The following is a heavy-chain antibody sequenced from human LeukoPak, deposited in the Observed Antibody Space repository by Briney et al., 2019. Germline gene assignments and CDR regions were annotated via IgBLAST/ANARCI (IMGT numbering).Heavy chain of an antibody. CDR1: GCSIGTYY. CDR3: ARMRVFYYYIDV. J-gene: IGHJ6*03. CDR2: IYTSVST. V-gene: IGHV4-4*09. Sequence: SETLSLTCPVSGCSIGTYYWSWIRQPPGKGLEWIGYIYTSVSTNYNPSLKRRVTISVDTSKNQFSLKLSSVTAADTAVYYCARMRVFYYYIDVWGKGTTVTVSS.